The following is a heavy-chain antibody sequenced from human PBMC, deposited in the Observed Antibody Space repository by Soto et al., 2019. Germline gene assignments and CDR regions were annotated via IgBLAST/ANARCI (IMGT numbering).Heavy chain of an antibody. CDR3: ARGVRQPYNWFDP. Sequence: PAETLSLTCAVYVGSFSGYYWSWIRQPPGKGLEWIGEINHSGSTNYNPSLKSRVTISVDTSKNQFSLKLSSVTAADTAVYYCARGVRQPYNWFDPWGQGTLVTVSS. CDR2: INHSGST. V-gene: IGHV4-34*01. J-gene: IGHJ5*02. D-gene: IGHD3-10*01. CDR1: VGSFSGYY.